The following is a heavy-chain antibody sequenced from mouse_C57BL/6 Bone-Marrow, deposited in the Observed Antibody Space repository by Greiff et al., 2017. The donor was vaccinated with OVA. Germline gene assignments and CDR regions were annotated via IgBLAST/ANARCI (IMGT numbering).Heavy chain of an antibody. CDR1: GSPFPRYG. V-gene: IGHV1-58*01. Sequence: EVQLQQSGAELVRPGSSVKMSCPPSGSPFPRYGTHWVKPRPGQGLEWIGYIYIGNGYTEYNEKFQGQATLTSDTSSSTAYMQLSSLTSEDSAIYFCARDGNCDYAMDCWGQGTSVTVSS. CDR3: ARDGNCDYAMDC. D-gene: IGHD2-1*01. J-gene: IGHJ4*01. CDR2: IYIGNGYT.